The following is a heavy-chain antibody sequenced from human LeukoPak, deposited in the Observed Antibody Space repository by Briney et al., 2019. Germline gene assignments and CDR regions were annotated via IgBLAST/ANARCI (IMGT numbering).Heavy chain of an antibody. J-gene: IGHJ5*02. CDR1: GGSFSGYY. Sequence: SETLSLTCAVYGGSFSGYYWSWIRQPPGKGLEWIGEINHSGSTNYNPSLKSRVTIPVDTSKNQFSLKLSSVTAADTAVYYCARVGTRNWFDPWGQGTLVTVSS. CDR3: ARVGTRNWFDP. V-gene: IGHV4-34*01. CDR2: INHSGST.